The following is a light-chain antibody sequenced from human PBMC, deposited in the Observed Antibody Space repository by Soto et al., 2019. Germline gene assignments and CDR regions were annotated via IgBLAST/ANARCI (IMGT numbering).Light chain of an antibody. Sequence: DIQMTHSPSILSASVLYIVTITFRASQSISSWLAWYQQKPGKAPKLLIYKASTLKSGVPSRFSGSGSGTEFTLTITSLEPEDFAFYYCHKRQRWPRKFGQGTKVDIK. CDR2: KAS. V-gene: IGKV1-5*03. CDR3: HKRQRWPRK. J-gene: IGKJ1*01. CDR1: QSISSW.